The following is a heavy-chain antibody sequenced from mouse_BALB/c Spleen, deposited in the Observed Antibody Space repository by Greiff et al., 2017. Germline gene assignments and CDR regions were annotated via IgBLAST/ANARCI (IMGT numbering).Heavy chain of an antibody. D-gene: IGHD1-1*01. Sequence: VQLQPSGAELVRPGASVKISCKASGYTFTNYWLGLVKQRPGHGLEWIGDIYPGGGYTNYNEKFKGKATLTADTSSSTAYMQLSSLTSEDSAVYFCAREEVVATYYFDYWGQGTTLTVSS. CDR3: AREEVVATYYFDY. CDR2: IYPGGGYT. V-gene: IGHV1-63*02. CDR1: GYTFTNYW. J-gene: IGHJ2*01.